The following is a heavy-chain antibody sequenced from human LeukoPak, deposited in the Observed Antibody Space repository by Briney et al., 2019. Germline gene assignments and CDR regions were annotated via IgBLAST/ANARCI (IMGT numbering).Heavy chain of an antibody. CDR3: ARGKVTMTNWFDP. D-gene: IGHD3-22*01. V-gene: IGHV4-39*07. CDR1: GFTFSSYG. J-gene: IGHJ5*02. Sequence: GSLRLSCAASGFTFSSYGMSWVRQAPGKGLEWIGSIYYSGSTYYNPSLKSRVTISVDTSKNQFSLKLSSVTAADTAVYYCARGKVTMTNWFDPWGQGTLVTVSS. CDR2: IYYSGST.